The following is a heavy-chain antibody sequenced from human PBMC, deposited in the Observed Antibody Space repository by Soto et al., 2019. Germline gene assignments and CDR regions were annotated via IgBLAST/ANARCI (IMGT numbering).Heavy chain of an antibody. J-gene: IGHJ4*02. CDR1: DTSISGYY. CDR3: AREVSSFGSNHFDS. Sequence: PSETLSLTCSVSDTSISGYYWTWIRQPPGKGLEWIGYIYYTGTTKYNPSLKSRVTISVDTSKNQFSLRLNSVTAADTAVYYCAREVSSFGSNHFDSWGQGALVTVSS. CDR2: IYYTGTT. V-gene: IGHV4-59*01. D-gene: IGHD3-10*01.